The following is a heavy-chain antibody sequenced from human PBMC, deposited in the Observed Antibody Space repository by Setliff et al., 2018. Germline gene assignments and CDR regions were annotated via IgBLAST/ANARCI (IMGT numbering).Heavy chain of an antibody. V-gene: IGHV3-7*01. J-gene: IGHJ3*01. D-gene: IGHD3-22*01. CDR1: RFTFINYW. CDR3: ARDRWKVIVNRGDDAFDL. Sequence: GGSLRLSCAASRFTFINYWMSWVRQAPGKGLEWVANIKEDGSEKYYVDSVKGRFTISRDNAKNSLDLQMNNLRDEDTAVYYCARDRWKVIVNRGDDAFDLWGQGTMVTVSS. CDR2: IKEDGSEK.